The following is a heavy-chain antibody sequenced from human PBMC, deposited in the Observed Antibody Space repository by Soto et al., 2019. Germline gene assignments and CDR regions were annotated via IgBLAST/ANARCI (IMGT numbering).Heavy chain of an antibody. Sequence: PGESLKISCKGSGYSFTSYWIGWVRQMPGKGLEWMGIIYPGDSDTRYSPSFQGQVTISADKSISTAYLQWSSLKASDTAMYYCARVNYDFWSGYLVLDYWGQGTLVTVSS. J-gene: IGHJ4*02. CDR1: GYSFTSYW. CDR2: IYPGDSDT. CDR3: ARVNYDFWSGYLVLDY. D-gene: IGHD3-3*01. V-gene: IGHV5-51*01.